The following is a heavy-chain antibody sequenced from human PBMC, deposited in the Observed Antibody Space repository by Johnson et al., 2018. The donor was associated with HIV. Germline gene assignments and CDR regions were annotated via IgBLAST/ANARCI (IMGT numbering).Heavy chain of an antibody. D-gene: IGHD5-18*01. V-gene: IGHV3-30*14. CDR3: ARVDTAMTYDAFDI. Sequence: QVQLVESGGGVVQPGRSLRLSCAASGFTFSSYAMHWVRQAPGKGLAWVAVISYAGSTYYAASVKGRFTISRDNSKNTLYLQMNSLRAEDTAVYYCARVDTAMTYDAFDIWGQGTMVTVSS. CDR2: ISYAGST. J-gene: IGHJ3*02. CDR1: GFTFSSYA.